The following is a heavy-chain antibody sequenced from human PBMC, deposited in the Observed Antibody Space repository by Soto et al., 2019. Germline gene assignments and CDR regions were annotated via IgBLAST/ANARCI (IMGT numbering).Heavy chain of an antibody. J-gene: IGHJ6*02. D-gene: IGHD2-15*01. V-gene: IGHV1-69*13. CDR1: GGTFSSYA. Sequence: SGMVSCKASGGTFSSYAISWVRQAPGQGLEWMGGIIPIFGTANYAQKFQGRVTITADESTSTAYMELSSLRSEDTAVYYCAKMVVAAGESAEYSYYGMDVWGQGTTVTVSS. CDR2: IIPIFGTA. CDR3: AKMVVAAGESAEYSYYGMDV.